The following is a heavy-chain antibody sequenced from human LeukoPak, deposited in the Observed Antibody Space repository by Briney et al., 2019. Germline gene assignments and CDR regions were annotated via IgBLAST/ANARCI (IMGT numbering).Heavy chain of an antibody. CDR3: ASGLLGVTANDY. Sequence: GGSLRLSCAASGFTFSDYWMHWVRQAPGKGLVWVSRIDGDGSTTNYVDSVKGRFTISRDNAKNTLYLQMNSLRADDTAVYYCASGLLGVTANDYWGQGTLVTVSS. J-gene: IGHJ4*02. CDR1: GFTFSDYW. CDR2: IDGDGSTT. V-gene: IGHV3-74*01. D-gene: IGHD2-15*01.